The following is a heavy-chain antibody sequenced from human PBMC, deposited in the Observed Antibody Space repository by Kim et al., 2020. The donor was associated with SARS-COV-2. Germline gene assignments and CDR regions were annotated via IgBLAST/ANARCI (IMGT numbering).Heavy chain of an antibody. CDR1: GYTFNNNG. D-gene: IGHD5-12*01. V-gene: IGHV1-18*04. J-gene: IGHJ4*02. Sequence: ASVKVSCKASGYTFNNNGISWVRRAPGQGLEWMGWISVYTNNTRYAQNFQGRVTLTTDTSTGTAYMELRSLRSDDTAVYYCARGPGYGAYYFDYWGQGTLVTVSS. CDR3: ARGPGYGAYYFDY. CDR2: ISVYTNNT.